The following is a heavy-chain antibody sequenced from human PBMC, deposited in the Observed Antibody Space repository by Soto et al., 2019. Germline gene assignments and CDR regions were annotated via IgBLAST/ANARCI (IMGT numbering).Heavy chain of an antibody. V-gene: IGHV3-23*01. CDR1: GFTFSSYA. Sequence: TGGSLRLSCAASGFTFSSYAMSWVRQAPGKGLEWVSAISGSGGSTYYADTVKGRFTISRDNSKNTLYLQMNSLRAEDTAVYYCAKLLGTTADYYGMDVWGQGTTVTVSS. D-gene: IGHD1-7*01. CDR3: AKLLGTTADYYGMDV. CDR2: ISGSGGST. J-gene: IGHJ6*02.